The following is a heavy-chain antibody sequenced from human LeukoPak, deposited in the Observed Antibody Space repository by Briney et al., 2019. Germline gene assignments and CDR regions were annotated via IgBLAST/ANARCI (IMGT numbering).Heavy chain of an antibody. J-gene: IGHJ4*02. Sequence: GGSLRLSCAASGFMFSSNWMSWVRLAPGKGLEWVANIKEDGTETYYVDSVKGRFTISRDNAKNSLYLQMNSLRVEDTAVHYCAKEGRSLQTYWGQGTLVTVSS. CDR3: AKEGRSLQTY. CDR1: GFMFSSNW. CDR2: IKEDGTET. D-gene: IGHD5-24*01. V-gene: IGHV3-7*03.